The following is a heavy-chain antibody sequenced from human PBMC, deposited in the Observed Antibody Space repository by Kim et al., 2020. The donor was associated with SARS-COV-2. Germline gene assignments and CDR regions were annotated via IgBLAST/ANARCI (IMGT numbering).Heavy chain of an antibody. J-gene: IGHJ3*02. D-gene: IGHD2-15*01. CDR1: GGTFSSYA. Sequence: SVKVSCKASGGTFSSYAISWVRQAPGQGLEWMGGIIPIFGTANYAQKFQGRVTITADESTSTAYMELSSLRSEDTAVYYCAIGGDIVAVGAFDIWGQGTMVTVSS. CDR3: AIGGDIVAVGAFDI. CDR2: IIPIFGTA. V-gene: IGHV1-69*13.